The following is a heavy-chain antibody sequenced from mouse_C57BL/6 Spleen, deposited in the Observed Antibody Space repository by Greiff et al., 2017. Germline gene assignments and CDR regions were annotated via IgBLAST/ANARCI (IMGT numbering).Heavy chain of an antibody. J-gene: IGHJ2*01. CDR2: ISYDGSN. V-gene: IGHV3-6*01. Sequence: ESGPGLVKPSQSLSLTCSVTGYSITGGYYWNWIRQFPGNKLEWMGYISYDGSNNYNPSLKNRISITRDTSKNQFFLKLNSVTTEDTATYYCARVAGTFDYWGQGTTLTVSS. CDR1: GYSITGGYY. CDR3: ARVAGTFDY. D-gene: IGHD4-1*01.